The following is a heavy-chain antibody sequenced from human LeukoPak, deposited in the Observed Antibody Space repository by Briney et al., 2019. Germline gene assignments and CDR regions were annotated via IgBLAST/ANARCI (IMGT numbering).Heavy chain of an antibody. V-gene: IGHV4-30-2*01. CDR2: IYHSGST. Sequence: SETLSLTCTVSGGSISSGGYYWSWIRQPPGKGLEWIGYIYHSGSTYYNPSLKSRVTISVDRSKNQFSLKLSSVTAADTAVYYCARVWLNGYPNGDFGFDPWGQGTLVTVSS. CDR3: ARVWLNGYPNGDFGFDP. D-gene: IGHD5-24*01. J-gene: IGHJ5*02. CDR1: GGSISSGGYY.